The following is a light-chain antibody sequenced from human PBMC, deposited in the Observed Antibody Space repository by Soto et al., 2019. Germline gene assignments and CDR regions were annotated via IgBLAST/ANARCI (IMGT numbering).Light chain of an antibody. CDR1: QSVGSY. V-gene: IGKV3-11*01. CDR2: DAS. J-gene: IGKJ4*01. CDR3: QQRTDWPLT. Sequence: ETVLTQSPATLSLSPGQRATFSCRASQSVGSYLAWYQQKPGQAPRLLIYDASNRATGSPARFSGSGSGTDFTLTITSLEPEDFAVYFCQQRTDWPLTFGGGTKLEI.